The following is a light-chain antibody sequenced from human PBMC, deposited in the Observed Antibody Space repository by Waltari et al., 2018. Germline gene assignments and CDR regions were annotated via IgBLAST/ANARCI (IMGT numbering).Light chain of an antibody. CDR1: QSIISW. CDR2: KAT. Sequence: DIQMTQSPSTLSASVGDRVTITCRASQSIISWLAWFQKKPGKAPKLLIYKATTLESGVPSRFSGSGSGTEFTLTITSLQPDDFATYYCQQYNSHLLTFGGGTKVEIK. J-gene: IGKJ4*01. CDR3: QQYNSHLLT. V-gene: IGKV1-5*03.